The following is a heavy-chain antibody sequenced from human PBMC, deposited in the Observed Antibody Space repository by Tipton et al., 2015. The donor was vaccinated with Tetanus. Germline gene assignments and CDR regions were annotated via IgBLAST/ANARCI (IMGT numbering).Heavy chain of an antibody. CDR1: GFTFSSYG. V-gene: IGHV3-33*01. J-gene: IGHJ4*02. CDR2: IWYDGSNK. Sequence: SLRLSCAASGFTFSSYGMHWVRQAPGKGLEWVAVIWYDGSNKYYADSVKGRFTISRDNSKNTLYLQMNSLRAEDTSVYYCARDAKMAEDHYYASGIDWTIDYWGQGTLVTVSS. D-gene: IGHD3-10*01. CDR3: ARDAKMAEDHYYASGIDWTIDY.